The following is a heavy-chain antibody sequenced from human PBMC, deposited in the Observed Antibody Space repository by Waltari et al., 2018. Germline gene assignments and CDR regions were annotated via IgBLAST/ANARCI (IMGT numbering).Heavy chain of an antibody. J-gene: IGHJ4*02. Sequence: QVQLVQSGSELKRPGASVKVSCKASGYPFVTSALHWVRQAPGQGLEWMGWIHTNTGKPTYAQGFTGRFVFSMDTSVSTAYLQINSLDAEDTAVYYCARSHYYDTLGYYDYWGQGTLVTVSS. V-gene: IGHV7-4-1*02. D-gene: IGHD3-22*01. CDR1: GYPFVTSA. CDR3: ARSHYYDTLGYYDY. CDR2: IHTNTGKP.